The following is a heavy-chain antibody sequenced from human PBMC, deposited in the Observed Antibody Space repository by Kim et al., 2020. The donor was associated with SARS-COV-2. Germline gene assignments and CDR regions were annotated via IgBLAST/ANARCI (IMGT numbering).Heavy chain of an antibody. CDR1: GFTFSDYY. CDR3: ARVPFGALSAYYFDL. Sequence: GGSLRLSCAASGFTFSDYYMTWIRQAPGKGLEWVSYISSSGSYVNYADSVTGRFTISSDNAKNSLYLQMSSLRAEDTAIYYCARVPFGALSAYYFDLWG. CDR2: ISSSGSYV. J-gene: IGHJ4*01. D-gene: IGHD3-10*01. V-gene: IGHV3-11*05.